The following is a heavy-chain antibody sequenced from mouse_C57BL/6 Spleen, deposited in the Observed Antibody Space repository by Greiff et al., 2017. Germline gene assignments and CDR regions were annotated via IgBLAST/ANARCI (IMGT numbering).Heavy chain of an antibody. Sequence: DVKLVESEGGLVQPGSSMKLSCTASGFTFSDYYMAWVRQVPEKGLEWVANINYDGSSTYYLDSLKSRFIISRDNAKNILYLQMSSLKSEDTATYYCARGGTVVDFDVWGTGTTVTVSS. CDR3: ARGGTVVDFDV. CDR1: GFTFSDYY. V-gene: IGHV5-16*01. J-gene: IGHJ1*03. CDR2: INYDGSST. D-gene: IGHD1-1*01.